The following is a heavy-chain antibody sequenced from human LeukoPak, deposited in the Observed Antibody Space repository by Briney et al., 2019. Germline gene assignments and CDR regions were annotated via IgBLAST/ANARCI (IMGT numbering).Heavy chain of an antibody. V-gene: IGHV3-23*01. CDR1: GFTFSSYA. CDR3: AKGGRYCSSTSCYRMYYFDY. CDR2: ISGSGGST. Sequence: GGSLRLSCAASGFTFSSYAMSWVRQAPGKGLEWVSAISGSGGSTYYADSVKGRFTISRGNSKNTLYLQMNSLRAEGTAVYYCAKGGRYCSSTSCYRMYYFDYWGQGTLVTVSS. D-gene: IGHD2-2*02. J-gene: IGHJ4*02.